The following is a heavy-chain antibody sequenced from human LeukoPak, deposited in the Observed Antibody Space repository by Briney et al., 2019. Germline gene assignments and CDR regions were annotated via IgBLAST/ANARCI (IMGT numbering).Heavy chain of an antibody. D-gene: IGHD1-26*01. CDR1: GFTFSSYT. Sequence: GGSLRLSCAASGFTFSSYTMSWVRQAPGKGLEWVSAISDSGASTYYVDSVKGRFTISRDNSKNTLFLQMNSLRAEDTAVYYCAKDRVVGSTYYFDYWGQGTLVTVSS. V-gene: IGHV3-23*01. J-gene: IGHJ4*02. CDR2: ISDSGAST. CDR3: AKDRVVGSTYYFDY.